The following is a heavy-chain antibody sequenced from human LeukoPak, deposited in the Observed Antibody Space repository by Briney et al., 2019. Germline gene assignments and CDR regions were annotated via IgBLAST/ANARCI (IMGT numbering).Heavy chain of an antibody. CDR3: ARIRYDSSGYYYRS. CDR1: GYSFTSYR. D-gene: IGHD3-22*01. J-gene: IGHJ4*02. Sequence: GESLKISCKGSGYSFTSYRIGWVRQMSGKGLEWMGIIYPGDSETIYSPSFQGQVTISADKSISTAYLQWSSLKASDTAMYYCARIRYDSSGYYYRSWGQGTLVTVSS. CDR2: IYPGDSET. V-gene: IGHV5-51*01.